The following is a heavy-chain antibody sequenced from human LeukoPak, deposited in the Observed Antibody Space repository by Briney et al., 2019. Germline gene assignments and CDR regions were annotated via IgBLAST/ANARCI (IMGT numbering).Heavy chain of an antibody. CDR1: GGSISSDDYY. CDR2: VYTSGST. V-gene: IGHV4-61*02. CDR3: ARDFRETQRRSMRRYYYYYMDV. J-gene: IGHJ6*03. D-gene: IGHD3-10*01. Sequence: SQTLSLTCTVSGGSISSDDYYWSWIRQPAGKGLEWIGRVYTSGSTNYNPSLRSRVTISVDTSKNQFSLKLSSVTAADTAVYYCARDFRETQRRSMRRYYYYYMDVWGKGTTVTVSS.